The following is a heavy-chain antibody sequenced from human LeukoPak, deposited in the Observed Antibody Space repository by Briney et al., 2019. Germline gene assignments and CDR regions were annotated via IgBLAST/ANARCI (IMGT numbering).Heavy chain of an antibody. CDR2: INHSGST. V-gene: IGHV4-34*01. J-gene: IGHJ2*01. CDR3: ARGPTRYCSGGSCYLRGYFDL. CDR1: GGSFSGYY. D-gene: IGHD2-15*01. Sequence: RPSETLSLTCAVYGGSFSGYYWSWIRQPPGKGLEWIGEINHSGSTNYNPFLKSRVTISVDTSKNQFSLKLSSVTAADTAVYYCARGPTRYCSGGSCYLRGYFDLWGRGTLVTVSS.